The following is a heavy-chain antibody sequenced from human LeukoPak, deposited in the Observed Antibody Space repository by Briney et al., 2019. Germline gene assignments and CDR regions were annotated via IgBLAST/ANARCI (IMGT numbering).Heavy chain of an antibody. Sequence: PGGSLRLSCAASGFTFSSYSMNWVRQAPGKGLEWVSSISSNSIYISYVDSLKGRFTISRDNAKNSLYLQMNSLRAEDTAVYYCARGPYGSSGTPDAFDIWGQGTMVTVSS. CDR1: GFTFSSYS. V-gene: IGHV3-21*01. J-gene: IGHJ3*02. CDR2: ISSNSIYI. D-gene: IGHD3-10*01. CDR3: ARGPYGSSGTPDAFDI.